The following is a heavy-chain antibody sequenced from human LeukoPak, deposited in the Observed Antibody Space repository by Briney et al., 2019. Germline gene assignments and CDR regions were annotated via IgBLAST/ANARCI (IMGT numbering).Heavy chain of an antibody. CDR3: ARGASAGGVLPSGY. CDR1: GYTFAGYY. Sequence: ASVKVSCKASGYTFAGYYMHWVRQAPGQGLEWMGWISPNSGGTSYAQDFEGRVTMTRDTSIGTAYMELSGLRSDDTAVYYCARGASAGGVLPSGYWGQGTLVTVSS. V-gene: IGHV1-2*02. J-gene: IGHJ4*02. CDR2: ISPNSGGT. D-gene: IGHD3-16*01.